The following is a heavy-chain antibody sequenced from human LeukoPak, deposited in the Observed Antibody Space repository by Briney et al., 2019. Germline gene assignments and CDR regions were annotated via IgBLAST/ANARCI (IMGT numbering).Heavy chain of an antibody. CDR2: TKQDGSEK. CDR3: ATHLNSHLDY. V-gene: IGHV3-7*05. CDR1: GFSFSIYA. D-gene: IGHD5-18*01. J-gene: IGHJ4*02. Sequence: EPGGSLRLSCAASGFSFSIYAMSWVRQAPGKGLEWVANTKQDGSEKYYVDSVKGRFIISRDNAKNSLYLQMNSLRADDTAVYYCATHLNSHLDYWGQGTLVTVSS.